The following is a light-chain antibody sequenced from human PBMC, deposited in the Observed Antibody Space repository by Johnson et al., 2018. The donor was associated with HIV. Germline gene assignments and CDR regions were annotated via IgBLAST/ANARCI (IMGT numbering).Light chain of an antibody. Sequence: QSILTQPPSVSAAPGQKVTISCSGSSYNIGNNYVSWYQQLPGTAPKLLIYAKNKRPSGVPDRFSASKSGTSATLDITGLQTGDEADYYCAAWDSGLVAHYVVGTWTNVTVL. CDR3: AAWDSGLVAHYV. J-gene: IGLJ1*01. CDR1: SYNIGNNY. CDR2: AKN. V-gene: IGLV1-51*01.